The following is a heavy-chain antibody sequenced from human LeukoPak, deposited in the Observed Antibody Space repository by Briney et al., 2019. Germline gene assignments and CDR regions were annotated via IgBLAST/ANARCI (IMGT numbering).Heavy chain of an antibody. CDR2: IWYDGSNK. Sequence: GRSLRLSCAASGFTFSSYGMHWVRQAPGKWLEWVAVIWYDGSNKYYADSVKGRFTISRDNSKNTLYLQMNSLRAEDTAVYYCARDRYSGYGGYFDYWGQGTLVTVSS. V-gene: IGHV3-33*01. CDR1: GFTFSSYG. D-gene: IGHD5-12*01. J-gene: IGHJ4*02. CDR3: ARDRYSGYGGYFDY.